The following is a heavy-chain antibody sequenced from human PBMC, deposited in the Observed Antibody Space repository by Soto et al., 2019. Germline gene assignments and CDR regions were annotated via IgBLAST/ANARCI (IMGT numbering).Heavy chain of an antibody. CDR3: ARAAAAGTRYYYYYYGMDV. Sequence: GGSLRLSCAASGFTFSSYWMSWVRQAPGKGLEWVANIKQDGSEKYYVDSVKGRFTISRDNAQSSLYLQMNSLRAEDTAVYYCARAAAAGTRYYYYYYGMDVWGQGTTVTVSS. D-gene: IGHD6-13*01. CDR1: GFTFSSYW. J-gene: IGHJ6*02. V-gene: IGHV3-7*01. CDR2: IKQDGSEK.